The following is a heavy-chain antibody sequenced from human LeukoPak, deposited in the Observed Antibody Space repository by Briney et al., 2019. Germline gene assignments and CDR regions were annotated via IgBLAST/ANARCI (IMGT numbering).Heavy chain of an antibody. Sequence: PGGSLRLSCAASGFTFSNYWMHWVRHAPGKGLVWVSRINSDGSSTSYADSVKGRFTISRDNAKNTLYLQMNSLRAEDTAVYYCARDLLASSWYYYYYGMDVWGQGTTVTVSS. CDR3: ARDLLASSWYYYYYGMDV. D-gene: IGHD6-13*01. J-gene: IGHJ6*02. V-gene: IGHV3-74*01. CDR2: INSDGSST. CDR1: GFTFSNYW.